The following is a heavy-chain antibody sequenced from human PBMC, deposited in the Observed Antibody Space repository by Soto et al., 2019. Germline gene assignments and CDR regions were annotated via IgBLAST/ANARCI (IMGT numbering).Heavy chain of an antibody. CDR1: GYTFTSYP. Sequence: ASVKVSCKASGYTFTSYPMHWVRQAPGQRLEWMGWINAGNGNTKSSQKFQGRVTITRDTSASTAYMELSSLRSEDTAVYYCARGSPPTFDYWGQGTLVTVSS. D-gene: IGHD1-26*01. J-gene: IGHJ4*02. CDR2: INAGNGNT. CDR3: ARGSPPTFDY. V-gene: IGHV1-3*01.